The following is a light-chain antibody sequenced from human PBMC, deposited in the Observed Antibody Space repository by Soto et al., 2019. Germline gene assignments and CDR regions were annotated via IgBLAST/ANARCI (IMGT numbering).Light chain of an antibody. CDR1: QTISRNY. J-gene: IGKJ1*01. CDR3: QQYGSSPWT. CDR2: GAS. Sequence: EVVLTQSPGTLSLSPGERATVSCRASQTISRNYLAWYQKKPGQAPRLLIYGASSRATGIPDRFSGSGSGTDFTLTISRLEPEDFALYYCQQYGSSPWTFGQGTKVDIK. V-gene: IGKV3-20*01.